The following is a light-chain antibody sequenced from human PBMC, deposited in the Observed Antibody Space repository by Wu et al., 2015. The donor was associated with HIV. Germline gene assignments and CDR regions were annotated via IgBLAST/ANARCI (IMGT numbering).Light chain of an antibody. Sequence: DIQMTQSPSSLSASVGNRVTITCRASQDISNSLAWYQEKPGKAPKLLLYAASRLESGVPSRFSGSGSGTDYTLTISSLQPEDFATYYCQQYYSMPLAFGQGTKVEIK. V-gene: IGKV1-NL1*01. CDR1: QDISNS. CDR2: AAS. J-gene: IGKJ1*01. CDR3: QQYYSMPLA.